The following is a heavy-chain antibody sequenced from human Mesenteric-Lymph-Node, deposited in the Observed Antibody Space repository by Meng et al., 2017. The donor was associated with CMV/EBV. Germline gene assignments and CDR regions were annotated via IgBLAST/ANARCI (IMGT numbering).Heavy chain of an antibody. CDR1: GFTFSSNA. V-gene: IGHV3-23*01. CDR2: ISGSGGST. D-gene: IGHD3-22*01. CDR3: AKYLKYYYDSSAHYPSAW. J-gene: IGHJ4*02. Sequence: GESLKISCAASGFTFSSNAMSWVRPAPGKGLAWVSTISGSGGSTFFADSVKGRFSISRDNSKNTLYLQMSSLRAEDTAVYYCAKYLKYYYDSSAHYPSAWWGQGTLVTVSS.